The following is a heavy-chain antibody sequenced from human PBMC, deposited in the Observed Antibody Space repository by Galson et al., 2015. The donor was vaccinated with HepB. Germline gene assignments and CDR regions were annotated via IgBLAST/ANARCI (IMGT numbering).Heavy chain of an antibody. V-gene: IGHV1-3*01. CDR2: INAGNGNT. Sequence: SVKVSCKASGYTFTSYAMHWVRQAPGQRLEWMGWINAGNGNTKYSQKFQGRVTITRDTSASTAYMELSSLRSEDTAVYYCARARIAAAGTWWFDPWGQGTLVTVSS. CDR3: ARARIAAAGTWWFDP. CDR1: GYTFTSYA. D-gene: IGHD6-13*01. J-gene: IGHJ5*02.